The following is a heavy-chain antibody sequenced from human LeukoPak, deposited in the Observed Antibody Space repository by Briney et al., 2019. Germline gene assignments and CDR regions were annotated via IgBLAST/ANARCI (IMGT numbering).Heavy chain of an antibody. D-gene: IGHD2-15*01. CDR3: AKDQLNRFCSSGSCSITHDY. CDR2: ITGSTRTT. CDR1: GFIFNGYG. V-gene: IGHV3-23*01. Sequence: GGTLRLSCVASGFIFNGYGMTWARQAPGQGLEWVAGITGSTRTTYYADSVKGRFTLSRDNSKNTLYLQMNSLGADDTAIYYCAKDQLNRFCSSGSCSITHDYWGQGTLVTVSS. J-gene: IGHJ4*02.